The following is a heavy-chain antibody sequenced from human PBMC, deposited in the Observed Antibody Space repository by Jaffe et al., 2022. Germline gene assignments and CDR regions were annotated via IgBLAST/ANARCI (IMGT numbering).Heavy chain of an antibody. V-gene: IGHV3-49*04. D-gene: IGHD5-18*01. CDR3: TRDLRYSYGEAYYYYYYMDV. Sequence: EVQLVESGGGLVQPGRSLRLSCTASGFTFGDYAMSWVRQAPGKGLEWVGFIRSKAYGGTTEYAASVKGRFTISRDDSKSIAYLQMNSLKTEDTAVYYCTRDLRYSYGEAYYYYYYMDVWGKGTTVTVSS. CDR2: IRSKAYGGTT. J-gene: IGHJ6*03. CDR1: GFTFGDYA.